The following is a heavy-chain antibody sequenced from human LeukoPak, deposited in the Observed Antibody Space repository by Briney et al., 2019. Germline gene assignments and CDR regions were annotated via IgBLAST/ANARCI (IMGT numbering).Heavy chain of an antibody. CDR2: INHSGST. V-gene: IGHV4-59*01. J-gene: IGHJ4*02. D-gene: IGHD5-24*01. CDR3: ARGGDGYFDY. CDR1: GGSISSSY. Sequence: SETLSLTCTVSGGSISSSYWTWIRQPPGKGLEWIGNINHSGSTRYNPSLKSRVTIFLEMSKNQISLELHSLTATDTAVYYCARGGDGYFDYWGQGTLVTVSS.